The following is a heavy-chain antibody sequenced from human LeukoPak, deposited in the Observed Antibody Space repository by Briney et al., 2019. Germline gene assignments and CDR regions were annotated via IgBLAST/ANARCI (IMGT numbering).Heavy chain of an antibody. J-gene: IGHJ6*03. CDR1: GYTFTSYY. Sequence: GASVKVSCKASGYTFTSYYMHWVRQAPGQGLEWMGWINPNSGGTNYAQKFQGRVTMTRDTSISTAYMELSRLRSDDTAVYYCARGGRWLQLNAPHYYYYYYMDVWGKGTTVTISS. CDR2: INPNSGGT. D-gene: IGHD5-24*01. CDR3: ARGGRWLQLNAPHYYYYYYMDV. V-gene: IGHV1-2*02.